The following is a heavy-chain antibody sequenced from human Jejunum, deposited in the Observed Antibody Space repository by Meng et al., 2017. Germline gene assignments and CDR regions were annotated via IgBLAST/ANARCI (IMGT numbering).Heavy chain of an antibody. CDR1: GYSFTSYW. Sequence: GESLKISCKGSGYSFTSYWIGWVRQMPGKGLEWMAIIYPGDSETRYSPSFQGQVTISADKSINTASLQWSSLEASDTAMYYCARGGARDGNYYDSSGYRENWFDPWGQGTLVTVSS. V-gene: IGHV5-51*01. CDR2: IYPGDSET. CDR3: ARGGARDGNYYDSSGYRENWFDP. D-gene: IGHD3-22*01. J-gene: IGHJ5*02.